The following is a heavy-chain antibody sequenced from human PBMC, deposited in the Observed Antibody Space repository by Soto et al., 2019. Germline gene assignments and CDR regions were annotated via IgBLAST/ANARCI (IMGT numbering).Heavy chain of an antibody. J-gene: IGHJ6*02. V-gene: IGHV4-34*01. D-gene: IGHD6-19*01. CDR1: GGSFSGYY. CDR3: ATEGDSSGWYEATYGMDV. Sequence: PSETLSLTCAVYGGSFSGYYWSWIRQPPGKGLEWIGEINHSGSTNYNPSLKSRVTISVDTSKNQFSLKLSSVTAADTAVYYCATEGDSSGWYEATYGMDVWGQGTTVTVSS. CDR2: INHSGST.